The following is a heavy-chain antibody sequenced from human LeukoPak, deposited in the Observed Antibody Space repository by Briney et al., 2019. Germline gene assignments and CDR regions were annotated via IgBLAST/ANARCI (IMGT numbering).Heavy chain of an antibody. Sequence: GGSLRLSCAASGFTFSNYWMHWVRQAPGKGLVWVSRINSDGSNTNYADSVRGRFTISRDNAKNTLYLQMNSLRAEDTAVYYCAKDRLRYGSDPLDFDYWGQGTLVTVSS. CDR2: INSDGSNT. D-gene: IGHD3-10*01. CDR1: GFTFSNYW. CDR3: AKDRLRYGSDPLDFDY. J-gene: IGHJ4*02. V-gene: IGHV3-74*01.